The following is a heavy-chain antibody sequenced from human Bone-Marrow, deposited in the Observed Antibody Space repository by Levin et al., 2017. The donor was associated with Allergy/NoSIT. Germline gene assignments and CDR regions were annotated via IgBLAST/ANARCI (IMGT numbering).Heavy chain of an antibody. CDR3: ALGKYQLDY. V-gene: IGHV2-70*04. J-gene: IGHJ4*02. CDR1: GFSLDTSVMR. Sequence: QTLSLTCTFSGFSLDTSVMRLSWIRQPPGKALEWLARIDGDDDKLYSTSLRTRLAISTDTSKNQVVLTMTNMDPADTGTYYCALGKYQLDYWGQGTLVTVSS. CDR2: IDGDDDK. D-gene: IGHD2-2*01.